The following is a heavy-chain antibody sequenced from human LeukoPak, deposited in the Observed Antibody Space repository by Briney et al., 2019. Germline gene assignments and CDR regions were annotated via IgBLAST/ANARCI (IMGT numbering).Heavy chain of an antibody. V-gene: IGHV4-34*01. J-gene: IGHJ4*02. D-gene: IGHD2-2*01. Sequence: SETLSLTCAVYGGSFSGYYWSSIRQPPGKGLEWIGEINHSGSTNYNPSLKSRVTISVDTSKNQFSLKLSSVTAADTAVYYCARGRSESTYYFDCWGQGTLVTVSS. CDR3: ARGRSESTYYFDC. CDR2: INHSGST. CDR1: GGSFSGYY.